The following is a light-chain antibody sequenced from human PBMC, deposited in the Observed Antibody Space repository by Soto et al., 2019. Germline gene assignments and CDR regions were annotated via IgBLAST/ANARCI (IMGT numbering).Light chain of an antibody. V-gene: IGKV1-9*01. Sequence: DIPTTQSPASVSPSLPARVPLTCLASQGIDTSLAWYQQKPGKAPKFLIYAASNFQSGVPSRFSGSGSGTHFTLTISSLQPEDFATYYCQQLHGYPITFGQGTRLEI. CDR3: QQLHGYPIT. CDR1: QGIDTS. CDR2: AAS. J-gene: IGKJ5*01.